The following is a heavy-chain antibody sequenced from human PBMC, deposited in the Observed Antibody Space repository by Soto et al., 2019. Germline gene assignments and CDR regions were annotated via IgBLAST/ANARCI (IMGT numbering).Heavy chain of an antibody. CDR2: ISYDGSNK. CDR1: GFTFSSYA. D-gene: IGHD5-18*01. J-gene: IGHJ4*02. V-gene: IGHV3-30-3*01. CDR3: ARDLGGMDTNFDY. Sequence: QVQLVESGGGVVQPGRSLRLSCAASGFTFSSYAMHWVRQAPGKGLEWVAVISYDGSNKYYADSVKGRFTISRDNSKNTLYLQMNSLRAEDTAVYYCARDLGGMDTNFDYWGQGTLVTVSS.